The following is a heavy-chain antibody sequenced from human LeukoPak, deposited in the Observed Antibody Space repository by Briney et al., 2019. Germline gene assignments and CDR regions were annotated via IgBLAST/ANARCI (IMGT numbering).Heavy chain of an antibody. D-gene: IGHD2-15*01. CDR1: GGSISTYY. CDR2: IYYSGST. Sequence: KTSETLSLTCTVSGGSISTYYWSWIRQPPGKGLEWIGYIYYSGSTNYNPSLKSRVTMSVDTSKNQFSLKLSSVTAADTAVYYCARADCSGGSCYAFDIWGQGTMVTVSS. J-gene: IGHJ3*02. CDR3: ARADCSGGSCYAFDI. V-gene: IGHV4-59*01.